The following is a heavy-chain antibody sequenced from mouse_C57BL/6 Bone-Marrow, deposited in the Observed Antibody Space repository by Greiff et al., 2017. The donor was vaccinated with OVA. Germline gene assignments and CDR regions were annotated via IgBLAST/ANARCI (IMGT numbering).Heavy chain of an antibody. Sequence: VKLVESGPGLVAPSQSLSITCTVSGFSLTIYGVHWVRQPPGKGLEWLVVIWSDGSTTYNSALKSRLSISKDNSKSQVFLKMNSLQTDDTAMYYCARHGIYYYGSSYLYYYAMDYWGQGTSVTVSS. CDR3: ARHGIYYYGSSYLYYYAMDY. D-gene: IGHD1-1*01. CDR1: GFSLTIYG. CDR2: IWSDGST. V-gene: IGHV2-6-1*01. J-gene: IGHJ4*01.